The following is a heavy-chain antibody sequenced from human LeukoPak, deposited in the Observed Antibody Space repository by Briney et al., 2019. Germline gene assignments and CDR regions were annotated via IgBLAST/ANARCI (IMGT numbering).Heavy chain of an antibody. Sequence: SETLSLTCTVSDGAIAGYSWSWIRQPPGKGLEWIGYIYYSGDTNYNPSLQSRVTVSVDTSKNQFSLKLTSVTAADTAVYYCARGTGWYYYWGQGTLVTVSS. J-gene: IGHJ4*02. CDR2: IYYSGDT. D-gene: IGHD6-19*01. CDR1: DGAIAGYS. V-gene: IGHV4-59*01. CDR3: ARGTGWYYY.